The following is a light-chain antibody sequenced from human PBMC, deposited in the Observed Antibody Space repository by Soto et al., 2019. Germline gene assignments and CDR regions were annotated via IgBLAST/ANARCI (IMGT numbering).Light chain of an antibody. J-gene: IGKJ1*01. Sequence: DIKMTQSPSTLSASVGDRVTITCRASQSIGYWLAWYQQKPGKAPNLLIYAASSLETGVPSRFSGSGSGTEFTLGISSLQPDDSASYYCQQYSSYSKTFGQGTKVEIK. V-gene: IGKV1-5*01. CDR1: QSIGYW. CDR3: QQYSSYSKT. CDR2: AAS.